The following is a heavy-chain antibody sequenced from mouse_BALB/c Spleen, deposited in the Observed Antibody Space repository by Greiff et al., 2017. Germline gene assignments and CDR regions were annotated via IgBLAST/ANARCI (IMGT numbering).Heavy chain of an antibody. CDR2: IDPANGNT. CDR3: AGYYRYDE. D-gene: IGHD2-14*01. V-gene: IGHV14-3*02. CDR1: GFNIKDTY. J-gene: IGHJ3*02. Sequence: VQLQQSGAELVKPGASVKLSCTASGFNIKDTYMHWVKQRPDQGLEWIGRIDPANGNTKYDPKFQGKATITADTSSNTAYLQLSSLTSEDTAVYYCAGYYRYDEWGQGTLVTVSA.